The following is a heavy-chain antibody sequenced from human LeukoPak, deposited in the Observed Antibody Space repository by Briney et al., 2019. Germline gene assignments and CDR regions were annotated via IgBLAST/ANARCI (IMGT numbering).Heavy chain of an antibody. CDR1: GGSISSSSAY. D-gene: IGHD5-18*01. Sequence: SETLSLTCTVSGGSISSSSAYWGWIRQPPGKGLEWIGSIYYSKNTYYSPSLKSRGTISADTSKNQFSLTLGSVSATDTAVYYCVTPRGFSYGYFDYWGQGTLVTVSS. V-gene: IGHV4-39*01. CDR3: VTPRGFSYGYFDY. CDR2: IYYSKNT. J-gene: IGHJ4*02.